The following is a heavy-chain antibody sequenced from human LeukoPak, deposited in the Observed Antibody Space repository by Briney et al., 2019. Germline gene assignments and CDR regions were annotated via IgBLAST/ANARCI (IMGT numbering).Heavy chain of an antibody. CDR3: ARRRGTEGGYYFDY. Sequence: GEFLKISCTGSGYSFTSYWIGWVRPMPGKGLEWMGIIYPGDSDARYSPSFQGQVTISADKSISTAYLQWSSLKASDTAMYYCARRRGTEGGYYFDYWGQGTLVTVSS. V-gene: IGHV5-51*01. CDR2: IYPGDSDA. D-gene: IGHD3-16*01. CDR1: GYSFTSYW. J-gene: IGHJ4*02.